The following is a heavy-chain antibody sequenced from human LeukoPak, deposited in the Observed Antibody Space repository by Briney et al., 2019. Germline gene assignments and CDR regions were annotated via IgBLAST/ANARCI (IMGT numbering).Heavy chain of an antibody. CDR1: GFTFSSYG. Sequence: GGSLRLSCAASGFTFSSYGIHWVRQAPGKGLEWVAVIWYDGSNKYYADSVKGRFTISRDNSKNTLYLQMNSLRAEDTAVYYCARDAYNLFHFDYWGQGTLVTVSS. V-gene: IGHV3-33*01. J-gene: IGHJ4*02. D-gene: IGHD5-24*01. CDR2: IWYDGSNK. CDR3: ARDAYNLFHFDY.